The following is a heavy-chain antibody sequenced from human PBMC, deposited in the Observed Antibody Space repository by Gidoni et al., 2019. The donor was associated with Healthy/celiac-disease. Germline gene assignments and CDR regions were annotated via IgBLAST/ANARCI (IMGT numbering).Heavy chain of an antibody. CDR3: ASLPNSGYYYRDYYYGMDV. CDR2: ISSSGSTI. CDR1: GFTFSAYY. V-gene: IGHV3-11*01. J-gene: IGHJ6*02. D-gene: IGHD3-22*01. Sequence: QVQLVESGGGLVKPGGSLRLSCAASGFTFSAYYMRWIRQAPGKGLEWVSYISSSGSTIYYADSVKGRFTISRDNAKNSLYLQMNSLRAEDTAVYYCASLPNSGYYYRDYYYGMDVWGQGTTVTVSS.